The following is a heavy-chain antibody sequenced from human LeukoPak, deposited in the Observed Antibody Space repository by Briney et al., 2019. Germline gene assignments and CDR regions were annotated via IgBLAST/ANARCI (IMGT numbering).Heavy chain of an antibody. D-gene: IGHD1-1*01. V-gene: IGHV4-39*01. J-gene: IGHJ5*02. CDR2: IYYSGST. CDR1: GGSISSSSYY. CDR3: ARGLERREGWFDP. Sequence: SETLSLTCTVSGGSISSSSYYWGWIRQPPGKGLEWIGSIYYSGSTYYNRSLKSRVTISVDTSKNQFSLKLSSVTAADTAVYYCARGLERREGWFDPWGQGTLVTVSS.